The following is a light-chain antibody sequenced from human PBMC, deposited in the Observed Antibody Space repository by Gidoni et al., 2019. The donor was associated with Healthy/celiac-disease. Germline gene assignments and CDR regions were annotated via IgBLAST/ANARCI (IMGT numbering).Light chain of an antibody. CDR3: QQYGSSALT. CDR2: GAT. J-gene: IGKJ4*01. Sequence: ETVLTQSPGTMSLSPGERATLACRASQSVSSSYLAWYQQKPGQAPRLLLYGATSRATGIPDRFSGSGSGTDFTLTISRLEPEDFAVYYCQQYGSSALTFGGGTKVEIK. CDR1: QSVSSSY. V-gene: IGKV3-20*01.